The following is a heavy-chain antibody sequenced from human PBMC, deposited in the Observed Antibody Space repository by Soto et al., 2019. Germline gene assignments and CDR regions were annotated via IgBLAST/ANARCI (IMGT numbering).Heavy chain of an antibody. CDR2: ISYDGSNK. V-gene: IGHV3-30*03. CDR1: GFTFSSYG. J-gene: IGHJ4*02. Sequence: QVQLVESGGGVVQPGRSLRLSCAASGFTFSSYGMHWVRQAPGKGLEWVAVISYDGSNKYYADSVKGRFTISRDNSKNTLYLQMNSLRAEDTAVYYCAREMATRDEYWGQGTLVTVSS. CDR3: AREMATRDEY. D-gene: IGHD5-12*01.